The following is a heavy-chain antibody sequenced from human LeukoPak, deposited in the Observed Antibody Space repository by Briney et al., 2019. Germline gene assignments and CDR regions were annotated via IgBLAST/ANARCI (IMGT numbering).Heavy chain of an antibody. CDR2: NYYSGST. J-gene: IGHJ4*02. CDR3: ARAVAGGILDY. V-gene: IGHV4-59*01. CDR1: GGSISSYY. D-gene: IGHD6-19*01. Sequence: SSETLSLTRTVSGGSISSYYWSWIRQPPGKGLEWIGYNYYSGSTNYNPSLKSRVTISVDTSKNQFSLKLSSVTAADTAVYYCARAVAGGILDYWGQGTLVTVSS.